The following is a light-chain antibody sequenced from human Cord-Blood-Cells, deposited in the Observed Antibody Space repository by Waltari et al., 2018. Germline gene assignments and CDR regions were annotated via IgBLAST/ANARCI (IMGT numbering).Light chain of an antibody. V-gene: IGLV2-23*01. Sequence: HSALTQPAPVSGSPGQSSTISCTGTSSDVGSYNLVSCYQQHPGNAPTLRIYECWTRPSGVSNRFCGTKSGNTASLTISGLQAEDEADYYCCSYAGSMTPWVFGGGSKLPVL. J-gene: IGLJ3*02. CDR3: CSYAGSMTPWV. CDR1: SSDVGSYNL. CDR2: ECW.